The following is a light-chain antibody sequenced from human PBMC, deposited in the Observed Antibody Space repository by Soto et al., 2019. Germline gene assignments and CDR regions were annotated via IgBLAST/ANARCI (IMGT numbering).Light chain of an antibody. CDR3: QQYNSYPPT. J-gene: IGKJ2*01. V-gene: IGKV1-5*01. CDR2: DAS. Sequence: DIQMTHSPSTLSASVGDRVTITCRASQRISRWLAWYQQKPGEAPKLLIYDASTLESGVPARFSGSGSGTEFTLTIISLQPDDLAIYYCQQYNSYPPTFGQGTKLEIK. CDR1: QRISRW.